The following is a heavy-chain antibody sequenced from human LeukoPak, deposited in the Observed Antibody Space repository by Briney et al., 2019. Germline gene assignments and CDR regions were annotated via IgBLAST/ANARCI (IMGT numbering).Heavy chain of an antibody. CDR3: AREEYFWSGYYSPIDY. V-gene: IGHV1-2*06. D-gene: IGHD3-3*01. CDR2: IGPNSGGT. Sequence: ASVKVSCKASGYTFTGYYMHWVRQAPGQGLEWMGRIGPNSGGTNYAQKFQGRVTMTRDTSISTAYMELSRLRSDDTAVYYCAREEYFWSGYYSPIDYWGQGTLVTVSS. J-gene: IGHJ4*02. CDR1: GYTFTGYY.